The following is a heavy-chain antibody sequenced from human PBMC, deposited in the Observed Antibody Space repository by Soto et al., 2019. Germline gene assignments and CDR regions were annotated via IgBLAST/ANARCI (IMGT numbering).Heavy chain of an antibody. CDR2: IIPIFGTA. CDR1: GGTFSSYA. J-gene: IGHJ6*02. D-gene: IGHD6-13*01. V-gene: IGHV1-69*01. Sequence: QVQLVQSGAEVKKPGSSVKVSCKASGGTFSSYAISWVRQAPGQGLEWMGGIIPIFGTANYAQKFQGRVTITADETTSTADMELGSLRSEDTAVYYCARVSAAAGTNLYYYYGMDVWGQGTTVTVSS. CDR3: ARVSAAAGTNLYYYYGMDV.